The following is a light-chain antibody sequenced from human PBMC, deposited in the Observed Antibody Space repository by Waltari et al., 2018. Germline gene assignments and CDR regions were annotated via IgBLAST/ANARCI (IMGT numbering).Light chain of an antibody. J-gene: IGKJ1*01. CDR2: GAS. Sequence: EIVLTQSPGSLSSSPGERVTLSCRASQSVSRALAWYQQKPGQAPRLLIFGASNRDTGIPDRFSGSGSETDFSLTISRREPEDFAVYDCQHYVRLPATFGRGTKVEIK. CDR1: QSVSRA. V-gene: IGKV3-20*01. CDR3: QHYVRLPAT.